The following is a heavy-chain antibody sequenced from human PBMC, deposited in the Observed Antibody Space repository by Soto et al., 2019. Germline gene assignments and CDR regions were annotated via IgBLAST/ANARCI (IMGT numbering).Heavy chain of an antibody. J-gene: IGHJ5*02. CDR3: ARSPSTYDGNWFDP. D-gene: IGHD4-4*01. V-gene: IGHV4-59*01. Sequence: QVQLQESGPGLVKPSETLSLTCTVSGGSISSYYWTWIRQPPGKGLEWIGYMYYSGSANYNPSLKRRVTISLDTSKTQFSLKLSSVTAADTALYYCARSPSTYDGNWFDPWGQGTLVTVSS. CDR2: MYYSGSA. CDR1: GGSISSYY.